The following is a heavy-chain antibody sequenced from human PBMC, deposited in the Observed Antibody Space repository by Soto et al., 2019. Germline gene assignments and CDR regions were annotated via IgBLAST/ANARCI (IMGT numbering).Heavy chain of an antibody. V-gene: IGHV1-69*01. CDR3: ARDQGLVRGVIITRHDSYYYGMDV. CDR2: IIPIFGTA. J-gene: IGHJ6*02. CDR1: GGTFSSYA. Sequence: QVQLVQSGAEVKKPGSSVKVSCKASGGTFSSYAISWVRQAPGQGLEWMGGIIPIFGTANYAQKFQGRVTVTADESTSTAYMERSSLRSEETAVYYCARDQGLVRGVIITRHDSYYYGMDVWGQGTTVTVSS. D-gene: IGHD3-10*02.